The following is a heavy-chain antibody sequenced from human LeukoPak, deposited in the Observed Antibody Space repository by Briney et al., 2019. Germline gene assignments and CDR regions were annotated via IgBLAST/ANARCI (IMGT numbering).Heavy chain of an antibody. CDR1: GGSISSYD. J-gene: IGHJ6*03. Sequence: PSETLSLTCTVSGGSISSYDWSWVRQPPGKGLEWMGYMYYSGSTNYNASLKSRGTISVDTSKNQISLKLSSVTAADTAVYYCARAVGSLVLQPDYYGSGPNYYYMDVWGKGTTVTVSS. CDR2: MYYSGST. CDR3: ARAVGSLVLQPDYYGSGPNYYYMDV. V-gene: IGHV4-59*01. D-gene: IGHD3-10*01.